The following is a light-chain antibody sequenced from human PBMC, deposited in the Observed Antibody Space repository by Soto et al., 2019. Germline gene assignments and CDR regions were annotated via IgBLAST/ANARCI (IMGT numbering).Light chain of an antibody. J-gene: IGKJ1*01. CDR2: GAS. V-gene: IGKV3-20*01. CDR1: QTISSNY. Sequence: ETVLTQSPGTLSLSPGERATLSCRASQTISSNYLAWYRQTPGQAPRLLIYGASNRATGIADRFSGSGSGTDFTLSISRLEPEDFAVYYCQQYGSSPWTFGQGTKVEIK. CDR3: QQYGSSPWT.